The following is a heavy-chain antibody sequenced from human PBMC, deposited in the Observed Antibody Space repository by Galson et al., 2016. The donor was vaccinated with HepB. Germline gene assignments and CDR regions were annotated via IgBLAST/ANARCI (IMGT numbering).Heavy chain of an antibody. CDR1: GGSISTYY. CDR2: SHYSGAT. D-gene: IGHD3-16*01. V-gene: IGHV4-59*01. CDR3: ARNAPKLGLTDAFDV. J-gene: IGHJ3*01. Sequence: ETLSLTCTVSGGSISTYYWSWIRQPPGEGLEWIAFSHYSGATSYSPSLNSRVTISVDTSKNQFPLRLRSVTAADAAVYYCARNAPKLGLTDAFDVWGQGAMVTVSS.